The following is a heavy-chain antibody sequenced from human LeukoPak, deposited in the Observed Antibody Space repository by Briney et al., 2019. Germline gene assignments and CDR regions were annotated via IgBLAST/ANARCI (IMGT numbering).Heavy chain of an antibody. V-gene: IGHV1-2*04. CDR1: GYTFTGYY. D-gene: IGHD1-26*01. Sequence: GESLKISCKASGYTFTGYYMHWVRQAPGQGLEWMGWINPNSGGTNYAQKFQGWVTMTRDTSISTAYMELSGLRSDDTAVYYCARDPVGTGGFDYWGQGTLVTVSS. CDR3: ARDPVGTGGFDY. J-gene: IGHJ4*02. CDR2: INPNSGGT.